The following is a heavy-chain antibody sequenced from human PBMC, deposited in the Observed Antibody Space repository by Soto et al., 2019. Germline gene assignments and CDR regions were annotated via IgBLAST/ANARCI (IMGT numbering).Heavy chain of an antibody. CDR2: IGVGNTDR. D-gene: IGHD1-26*01. Sequence: DVQLLESGGGLVQPGGSLTLSCAASRFIFSDYAMNWVRQAPGKGLEWVSSIGVGNTDRYYADSVKGRFIVSRDNSKNTMYLQMNSLRDDDTAVYYCAKDAVSYNGKWDWFDSWGQGTLVTVSS. CDR3: AKDAVSYNGKWDWFDS. CDR1: RFIFSDYA. V-gene: IGHV3-23*01. J-gene: IGHJ5*01.